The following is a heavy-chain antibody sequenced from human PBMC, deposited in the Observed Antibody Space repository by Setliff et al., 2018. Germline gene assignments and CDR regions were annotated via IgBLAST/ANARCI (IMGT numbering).Heavy chain of an antibody. CDR1: GGTLSGYA. Sequence: GASVKVSCKASGGTLSGYAFSWVRQAPGQGLEWVGGITPIFETAHYAQRFQDRVTITADKSTSTVYMELNSLISEDTAVYYCARLVRFCTKIACQRLSGAEHWGQGTLVTVSS. CDR2: ITPIFETA. D-gene: IGHD2-8*01. CDR3: ARLVRFCTKIACQRLSGAEH. V-gene: IGHV1-69*06. J-gene: IGHJ4*02.